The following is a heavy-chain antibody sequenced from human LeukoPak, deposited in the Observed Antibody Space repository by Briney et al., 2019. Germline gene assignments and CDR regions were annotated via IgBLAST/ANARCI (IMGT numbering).Heavy chain of an antibody. CDR1: GFTISAYS. J-gene: IGHJ3*02. D-gene: IGHD6-25*01. CDR3: ARSVIAAAGYDVFDI. Sequence: PGGSLRLSCAASGFTISAYSMNWVRQAPGRGLDWVSYIGSRSFTIYYADSVKGRFAISRDNAKNSLYLEMNSLRDEDTAVYYCARSVIAAAGYDVFDIWGQGTVVTVSS. V-gene: IGHV3-48*02. CDR2: IGSRSFTI.